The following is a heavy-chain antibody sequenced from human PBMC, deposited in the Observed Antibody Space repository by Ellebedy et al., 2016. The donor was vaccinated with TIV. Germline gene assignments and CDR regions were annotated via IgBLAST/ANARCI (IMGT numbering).Heavy chain of an antibody. V-gene: IGHV3-30*02. CDR3: AKARTVASDF. D-gene: IGHD3/OR15-3a*01. J-gene: IGHJ4*02. Sequence: PGGSLRLSCAASGFTFSDFGMHWVRQAPGKGLELLTFIRYDGSARYYADSVGGRFTISRDNSKNTLYLQMHSLRPEDTAVYYCAKARTVASDFWGQGTLVTVSS. CDR2: IRYDGSAR. CDR1: GFTFSDFG.